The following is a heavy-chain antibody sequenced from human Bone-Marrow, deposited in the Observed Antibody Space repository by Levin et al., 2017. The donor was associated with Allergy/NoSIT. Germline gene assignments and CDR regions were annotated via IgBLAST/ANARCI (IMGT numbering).Heavy chain of an antibody. Sequence: GGSLRLSCAASGFTLEDYAMHWVRQAPGKGLEWVSGISWNSGSIAYADSVKGRFTISRDNAKNSLYLQMNSLRAEDTALYYCAKDRTTGYSSGWPCYYYYGMDVWGQGTAVTVSS. CDR1: GFTLEDYA. D-gene: IGHD6-25*01. J-gene: IGHJ6*02. CDR3: AKDRTTGYSSGWPCYYYYGMDV. CDR2: ISWNSGSI. V-gene: IGHV3-9*01.